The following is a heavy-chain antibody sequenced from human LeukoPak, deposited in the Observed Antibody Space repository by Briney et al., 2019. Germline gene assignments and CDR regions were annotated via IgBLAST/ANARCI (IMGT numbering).Heavy chain of an antibody. CDR1: GFTFSSYG. Sequence: QPGRSLRLSCAASGFTFSSYGMHWVRQAPGKGLEWVAVIWYDGSNKYYADSVKGRFTISRDNSKNTLYLQMNSLRAEDTAVYYCARGVTVKNYYYYYMDVWGKGTTVTVSS. D-gene: IGHD4-17*01. V-gene: IGHV3-33*01. CDR3: ARGVTVKNYYYYYMDV. J-gene: IGHJ6*03. CDR2: IWYDGSNK.